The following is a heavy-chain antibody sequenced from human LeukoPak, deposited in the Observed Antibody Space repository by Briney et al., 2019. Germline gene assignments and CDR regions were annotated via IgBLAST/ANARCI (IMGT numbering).Heavy chain of an antibody. V-gene: IGHV4-59*01. CDR3: ARALGGSYFDY. D-gene: IGHD1-26*01. CDR1: GGSISSYY. J-gene: IGHJ4*02. CDR2: IYYSGST. Sequence: KTSETLSLTCTVSGGSISSYYWSWIRQPPGKGLEWIGYIYYSGSTNYNPSLKSRVTISVDTSKNQFSLKLSSVTAADTAVYYCARALGGSYFDYWGQGTLVTVSS.